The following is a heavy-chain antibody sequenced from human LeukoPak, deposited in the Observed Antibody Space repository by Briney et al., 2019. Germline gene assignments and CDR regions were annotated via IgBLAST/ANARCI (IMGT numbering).Heavy chain of an antibody. D-gene: IGHD3-22*01. V-gene: IGHV3-23*01. CDR3: AKGLGDSIGYYGRPIDY. CDR1: GFTFSNYA. Sequence: GGSLRLSCAASGFTFSNYAMNWVRQAPGKGLEWVAVISGSGGSTYYADSVEGRFTVSRDNSKNTLYVQLSSLRVDDTAVYYCAKGLGDSIGYYGRPIDYWGQGTLVTVSS. CDR2: ISGSGGST. J-gene: IGHJ4*02.